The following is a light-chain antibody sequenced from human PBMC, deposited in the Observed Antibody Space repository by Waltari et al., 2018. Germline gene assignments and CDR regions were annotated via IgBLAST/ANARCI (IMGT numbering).Light chain of an antibody. CDR1: SSNIGANYH. CDR2: DNI. Sequence: QSVLTQPPSVSGAPGQRVTVSCTGSSSNIGANYHVQWYQQLPGKAPKLLIYDNITRPSGVPDRFSGSKSGASASLAITGLQAEDEADYYCQSYDSSLGVGVFGTGTKVTVL. V-gene: IGLV1-40*01. CDR3: QSYDSSLGVGV. J-gene: IGLJ1*01.